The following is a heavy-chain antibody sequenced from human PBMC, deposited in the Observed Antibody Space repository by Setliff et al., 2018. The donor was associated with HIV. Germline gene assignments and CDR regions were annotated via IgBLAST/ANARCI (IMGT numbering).Heavy chain of an antibody. CDR2: INHSGST. V-gene: IGHV4-39*07. CDR1: GDSFSTSSYF. J-gene: IGHJ6*02. CDR3: ARGDVYCTNGVCYNQHYYPMDV. D-gene: IGHD2-8*01. Sequence: SETLSLTCSVSGDSFSTSSYFWGWVRQPPGKGVEWIGEINHSGSTNYNPSLKSRVTMSVDTSKNHFSLRLNSVTAADTAVYYCARGDVYCTNGVCYNQHYYPMDVWGQGTTVTVSS.